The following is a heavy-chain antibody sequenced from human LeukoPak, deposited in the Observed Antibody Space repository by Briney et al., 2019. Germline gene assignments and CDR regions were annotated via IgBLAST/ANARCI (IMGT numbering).Heavy chain of an antibody. V-gene: IGHV3-15*01. J-gene: IGHJ4*02. CDR2: IKSKTDGGTT. Sequence: GGSLRLSCAASGFSFSNAWMSWVRQAPGKGLEWVGRIKSKTDGGTTDYAAPVKGRFTISRDDSKNTLYLQMNSLKTDDTAVYSCTTAIYGEVDYWGQGTLVTVSS. D-gene: IGHD4-17*01. CDR3: TTAIYGEVDY. CDR1: GFSFSNAW.